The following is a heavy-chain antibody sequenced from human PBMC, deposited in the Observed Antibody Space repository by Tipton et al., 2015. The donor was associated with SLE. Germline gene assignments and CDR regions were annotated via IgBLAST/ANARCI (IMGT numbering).Heavy chain of an antibody. CDR1: GYSFSTYW. Sequence: QLVQSGAEVRKPGESLKISCKGSGYSFSTYWIGWVRQMPGKGLEWMGIIYPGDSDTRYSPSFQGQVTISADKSISTAYLQWSSLKASDTAMYYCARSSSSSSNWFDPWGQGTLVTVSS. V-gene: IGHV5-51*01. CDR2: IYPGDSDT. D-gene: IGHD6-6*01. J-gene: IGHJ5*02. CDR3: ARSSSSSSNWFDP.